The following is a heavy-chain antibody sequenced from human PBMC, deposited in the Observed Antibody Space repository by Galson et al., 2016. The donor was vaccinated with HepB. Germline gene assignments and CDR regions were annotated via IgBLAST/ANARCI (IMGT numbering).Heavy chain of an antibody. D-gene: IGHD6-13*01. Sequence: TLSVTCAVSGGFIRSGGYSWTWIRQPPGKGPECIGYIYYSGDTTYNPSLQSRVTISVDLSKNHFSLNLHSVTAADTAVYYCARGKEGISVWGQGTLVTVSS. CDR2: IYYSGDT. CDR1: GGFIRSGGYS. J-gene: IGHJ4*02. V-gene: IGHV4-30-2*01. CDR3: ARGKEGISV.